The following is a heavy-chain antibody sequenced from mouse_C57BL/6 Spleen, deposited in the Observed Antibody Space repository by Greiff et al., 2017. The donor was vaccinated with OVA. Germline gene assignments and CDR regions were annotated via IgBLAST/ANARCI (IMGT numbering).Heavy chain of an antibody. J-gene: IGHJ3*01. Sequence: EVKVVESGGGLVKPGGSLKLSCAASGFTFSDYGMHWVRQAPEKGLEWVAYISSGSSTIYYADTVKGRFTISRDNAKNTLFLQMTSLRSEDTAMYYCARKDYYGSSYEGFAYWGQGTLVTVSA. CDR2: ISSGSSTI. CDR1: GFTFSDYG. D-gene: IGHD1-1*01. V-gene: IGHV5-17*01. CDR3: ARKDYYGSSYEGFAY.